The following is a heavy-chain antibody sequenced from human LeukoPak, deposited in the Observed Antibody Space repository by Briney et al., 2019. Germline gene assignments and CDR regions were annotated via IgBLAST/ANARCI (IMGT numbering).Heavy chain of an antibody. CDR3: AGYYHGGAAFDI. CDR1: GFTFSSYE. D-gene: IGHD3-22*01. Sequence: GGSLRLPCAASGFTFSSYEMNWVRQAPGKGLEWVSYISSSGSTIYYADSVKGRFTISRDNAKNSLYLQMNSLRAEDTAVYYCAGYYHGGAAFDIWGQGTMVTVSS. CDR2: ISSSGSTI. V-gene: IGHV3-48*03. J-gene: IGHJ3*02.